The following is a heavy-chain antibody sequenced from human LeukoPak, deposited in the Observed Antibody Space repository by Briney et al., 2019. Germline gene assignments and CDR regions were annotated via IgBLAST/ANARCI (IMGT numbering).Heavy chain of an antibody. CDR2: ITSGGGAT. CDR1: GFSFSSFA. V-gene: IGHV3-23*01. J-gene: IGHJ4*02. D-gene: IGHD3-10*01. Sequence: GGSLRLSCAASGFSFSSFALTWVRQTPEKGLEWVASITSGGGATHFASSATGRFTISRDNSKNTMYLQMNSLRAEDTAMYFCVRAPGDYYHPFDYWGQGTLVTVSS. CDR3: VRAPGDYYHPFDY.